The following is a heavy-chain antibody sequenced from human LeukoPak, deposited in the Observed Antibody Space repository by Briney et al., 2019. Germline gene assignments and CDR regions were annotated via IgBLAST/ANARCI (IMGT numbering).Heavy chain of an antibody. J-gene: IGHJ5*02. Sequence: SETLSLTCTVSGGSISSHYWSWIRQPPGKGLEWIGYIYYSGSTNYNPSLKSRVTISVDTSKNQFSLKLSSVTAADTAVYYCAREAAAGTVIFDPWFDPWGQGTLVTVSS. CDR3: AREAAAGTVIFDPWFDP. D-gene: IGHD6-13*01. CDR1: GGSISSHY. V-gene: IGHV4-59*11. CDR2: IYYSGST.